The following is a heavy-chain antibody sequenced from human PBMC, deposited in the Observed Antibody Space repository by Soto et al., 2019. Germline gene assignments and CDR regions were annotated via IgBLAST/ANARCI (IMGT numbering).Heavy chain of an antibody. CDR1: GDSVSSNSAA. J-gene: IGHJ4*02. D-gene: IGHD6-13*01. V-gene: IGHV6-1*01. CDR3: ARDLDPYSSSWLPFDY. CDR2: TYYRSKWYN. Sequence: PSQTLSLPCAISGDSVSSNSAAWNWIRQSPSRGLEWLGRTYYRSKWYNDYAVSVKSRITINPDTSKNQFSLQLNSVTHEDTAVYYGARDLDPYSSSWLPFDYWGQGTLVTVSS.